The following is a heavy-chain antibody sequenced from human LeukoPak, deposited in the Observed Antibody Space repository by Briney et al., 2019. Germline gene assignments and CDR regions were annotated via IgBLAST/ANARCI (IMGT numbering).Heavy chain of an antibody. J-gene: IGHJ4*02. CDR2: IHPNNGDT. V-gene: IGHV1-2*02. D-gene: IGHD3-10*01. Sequence: GSVKVSCKASGYTFIGTGWYLDWLRQAPGQGLECMGWIHPNNGDTAYAQKFEGRVAMTRDTSISTAYMELRRLRPDDTAVYFCARDGPAQMVDLDYWGQGTLVTVSS. CDR3: ARDGPAQMVDLDY. CDR1: GYTFIGTGWY.